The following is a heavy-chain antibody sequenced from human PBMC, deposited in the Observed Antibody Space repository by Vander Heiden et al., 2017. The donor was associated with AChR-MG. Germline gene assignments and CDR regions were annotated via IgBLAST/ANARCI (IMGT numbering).Heavy chain of an antibody. D-gene: IGHD3-22*01. Sequence: QVQLVQSGAEVKKPGASVKVSCKASGYTFTSYAMHSVRQAPGQRLEWMGWINSGNGNTKYSQKFQGRVTITRDTSASTAYMELSSLRSEDTAVYYCARDMAADYYDSSGYYFSTAFDIWGQGTMVTVSS. J-gene: IGHJ3*02. CDR1: GYTFTSYA. V-gene: IGHV1-3*01. CDR3: ARDMAADYYDSSGYYFSTAFDI. CDR2: INSGNGNT.